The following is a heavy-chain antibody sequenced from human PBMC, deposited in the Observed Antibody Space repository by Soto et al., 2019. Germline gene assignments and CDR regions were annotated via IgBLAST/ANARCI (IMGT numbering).Heavy chain of an antibody. CDR3: ARGLKVGIVVVPAAFRGWAMDV. V-gene: IGHV4-34*01. CDR2: INHSGST. J-gene: IGHJ6*03. D-gene: IGHD2-2*01. CDR1: GGSFSGYY. Sequence: SETLSLTCAVYGGSFSGYYWSWIRQPPGKGLEWIGEINHSGSTNYNPSLKSRVTISVDTSKNQFSLKLSSVTAADTAVYYCARGLKVGIVVVPAAFRGWAMDVWGKGTTVTVSS.